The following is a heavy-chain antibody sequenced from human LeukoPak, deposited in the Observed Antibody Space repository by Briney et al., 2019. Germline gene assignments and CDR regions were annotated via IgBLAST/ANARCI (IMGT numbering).Heavy chain of an antibody. D-gene: IGHD6-13*01. Sequence: ASVKVSCKASGYTFTSNYIHWVRQAPGQGLEWMGIIYPRDGSTSYAQKFQGRVTVTRDTSTSTVHMELSGLRSDDTAVYYCASMRYSSSYLGYYYYGMDVWGQGTTVTVSS. CDR2: IYPRDGST. CDR1: GYTFTSNY. J-gene: IGHJ6*02. V-gene: IGHV1-46*01. CDR3: ASMRYSSSYLGYYYYGMDV.